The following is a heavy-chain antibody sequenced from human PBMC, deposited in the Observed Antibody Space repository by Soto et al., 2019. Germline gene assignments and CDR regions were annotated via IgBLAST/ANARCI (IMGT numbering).Heavy chain of an antibody. D-gene: IGHD4-17*01. Sequence: QVQLVESGGGFVKPGGSLRLSCAASGFTFSDYYMSWIRQAPAKGLEWVSYISSSGSTISHADSVKGRFTTSRDNAKNSLYLQMNSLRAEDTAVYYCARASGITVTTWAAYFQHRGQGTLVTVSS. CDR2: ISSSGSTI. CDR3: ARASGITVTTWAAYFQH. V-gene: IGHV3-11*01. J-gene: IGHJ1*01. CDR1: GFTFSDYY.